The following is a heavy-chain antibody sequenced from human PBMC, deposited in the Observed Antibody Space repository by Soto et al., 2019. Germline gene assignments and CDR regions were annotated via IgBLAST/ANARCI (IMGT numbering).Heavy chain of an antibody. CDR1: GGTFSSYT. D-gene: IGHD1-7*01. CDR2: IIPILGIA. V-gene: IGHV1-69*08. CDR3: ARDKDNWNYYLDY. Sequence: QVQLVQSGAEVKKPGSSVKVSCKASGGTFSSYTISWVRQAPGQGLEWMGRIIPILGIANYAQKFQGRVTLTAEKSTSTAYMELSSLRSEDTAVYYCARDKDNWNYYLDYWGQGTLVTVSS. J-gene: IGHJ4*02.